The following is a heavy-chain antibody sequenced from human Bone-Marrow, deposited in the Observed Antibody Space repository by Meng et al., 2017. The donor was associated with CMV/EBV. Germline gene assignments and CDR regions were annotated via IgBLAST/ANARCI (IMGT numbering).Heavy chain of an antibody. Sequence: CTVSGGSVSSGGYYWSWIRQPPGKGLEWIGYIYYSGSTNYNPSLKSRVTISVDTSKNQFSLKLSSVTAADTAVYYCARASPAPGFDPWGPGTLVTVSS. V-gene: IGHV4-61*08. D-gene: IGHD2-2*01. J-gene: IGHJ5*02. CDR1: GGSVSSGGYY. CDR3: ARASPAPGFDP. CDR2: IYYSGST.